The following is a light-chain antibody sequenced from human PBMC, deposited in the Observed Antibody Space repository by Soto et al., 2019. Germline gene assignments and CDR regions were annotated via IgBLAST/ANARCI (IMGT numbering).Light chain of an antibody. V-gene: IGKV1-5*03. CDR3: QQYNSSPWT. Sequence: DIPMTQSPSTLSASVGARVTITCRASQSISSWLAWYQQKPGKAPKLLIYKASSLESGVPSRFSGSGSGTEFTLTISSLQPEDFATYDCQQYNSSPWTFGQGTKVDIK. CDR2: KAS. CDR1: QSISSW. J-gene: IGKJ1*01.